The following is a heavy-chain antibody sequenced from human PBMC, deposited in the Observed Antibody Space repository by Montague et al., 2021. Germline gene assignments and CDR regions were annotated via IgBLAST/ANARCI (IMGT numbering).Heavy chain of an antibody. Sequence: SETLSLTCTVSSGSIFHAHWSWVRQPPGKGLEWLASMFYGGATSNNPSLKSRVTMSIDTSTNQFPLKLSFVTAADTAVYYCAKQDYFVSGSSYKGFDPWGQGILVTVSS. V-gene: IGHV4-59*08. CDR2: MFYGGAT. CDR3: AKQDYFVSGSSYKGFDP. D-gene: IGHD3-10*01. J-gene: IGHJ5*02. CDR1: SGSIFHAH.